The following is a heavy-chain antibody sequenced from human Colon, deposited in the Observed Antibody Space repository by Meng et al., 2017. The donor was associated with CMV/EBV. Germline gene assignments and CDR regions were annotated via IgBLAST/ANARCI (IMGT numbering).Heavy chain of an antibody. CDR3: AKGLNSGSRYNAFDI. D-gene: IGHD3-22*01. J-gene: IGHJ3*02. V-gene: IGHV3-23*01. CDR1: GFTLSAFA. CDR2: YYGGTT. Sequence: GGSLRLSCAASGFTLSAFAMGWVRQAPGKGLEWVSSVYYGGTTHYADSVKGRFTISRDTSMDTLYLQLNNLRDEDTAVYYCAKGLNSGSRYNAFDILGQGTVVTVSS.